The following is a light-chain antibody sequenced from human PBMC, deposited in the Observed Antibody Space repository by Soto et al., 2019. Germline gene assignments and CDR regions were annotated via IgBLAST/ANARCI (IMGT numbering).Light chain of an antibody. Sequence: EIVLTQSPATLSLSPGERATLSCRASQSVSSYLAWYQQKPGQAPRLLIYDASNRATGIPARFSGSGSGTDFTLTISSLEPEDFATYYCQPYDDLPFTFGPGTKVDIK. V-gene: IGKV3-11*01. J-gene: IGKJ3*01. CDR2: DAS. CDR3: QPYDDLPFT. CDR1: QSVSSY.